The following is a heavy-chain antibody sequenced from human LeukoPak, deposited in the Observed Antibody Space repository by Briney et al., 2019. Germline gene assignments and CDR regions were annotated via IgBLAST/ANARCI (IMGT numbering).Heavy chain of an antibody. D-gene: IGHD2-2*01. Sequence: GGSLRLSCAASGFPFSRYSMNWVSQAPGKGLERLSYISSSSSTIYYADSVKGRFTISRDNAKNSLYLQMNSLRDLGTPLYCRAKCPRECSTSCRGRFDYWSQGTLVTVSS. J-gene: IGHJ4*02. CDR1: GFPFSRYS. V-gene: IGHV3-48*02. CDR3: AKCPRECSTSCRGRFDY. CDR2: ISSSSSTI.